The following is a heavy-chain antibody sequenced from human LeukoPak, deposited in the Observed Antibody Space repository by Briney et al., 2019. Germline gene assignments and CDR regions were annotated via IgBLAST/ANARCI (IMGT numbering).Heavy chain of an antibody. J-gene: IGHJ6*03. Sequence: SVKVSCKASGGTFSSYAISWVRQAPGQGLEWMGGIIPIFGTANYAQKFQGRVTITADESTSTAYMELSSLRSEDTAVYYCARTLTYGEYYYYYMDVRGKGTTVTVSS. CDR1: GGTFSSYA. CDR3: ARTLTYGEYYYYYMDV. V-gene: IGHV1-69*13. D-gene: IGHD3-9*01. CDR2: IIPIFGTA.